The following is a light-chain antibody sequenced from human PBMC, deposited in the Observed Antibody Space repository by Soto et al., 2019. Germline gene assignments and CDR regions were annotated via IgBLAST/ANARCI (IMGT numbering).Light chain of an antibody. V-gene: IGLV2-14*01. CDR1: SSYVGGYNY. CDR2: DVS. CDR3: SSYTSSSTLV. J-gene: IGLJ1*01. Sequence: QSVLTQPASVSGSPGQSITISCTGTSSYVGGYNYVSWYQQHPGKAPKLMIYDVSNRPSGVSNRFSGSKSGNTASLTISGLQAEDEADYYCSSYTSSSTLVFGTGTK.